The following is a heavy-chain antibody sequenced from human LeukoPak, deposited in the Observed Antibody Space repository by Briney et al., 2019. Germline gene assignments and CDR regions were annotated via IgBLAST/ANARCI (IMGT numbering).Heavy chain of an antibody. D-gene: IGHD1-1*01. CDR1: GFTFSSYW. CDR3: ARESSGTTFDYYYYGMDV. CDR2: IKQDGSEK. V-gene: IGHV3-7*01. J-gene: IGHJ6*02. Sequence: GGSLRLPCAASGFTFSSYWMSWVRQAPGKGLEWVANIKQDGSEKYYVDSVKGRFTISRDNAKNSLYLQMNSLRAEDTAVYYCARESSGTTFDYYYYGMDVWGQGTTVTVSS.